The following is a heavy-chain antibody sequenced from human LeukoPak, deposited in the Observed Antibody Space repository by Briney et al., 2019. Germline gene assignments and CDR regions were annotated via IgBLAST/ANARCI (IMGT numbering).Heavy chain of an antibody. J-gene: IGHJ4*02. D-gene: IGHD3-22*01. V-gene: IGHV4-59*01. Sequence: SETLSLTCTVSGGSISSYYWSWIRQPPGKGLEWIGYIYYSGSTNYNPSLKSRVTISVDTSKNQFSLKLSSVTAADTAVYYCARGDSSGYYCKFDYWGQGTLVTVSS. CDR1: GGSISSYY. CDR2: IYYSGST. CDR3: ARGDSSGYYCKFDY.